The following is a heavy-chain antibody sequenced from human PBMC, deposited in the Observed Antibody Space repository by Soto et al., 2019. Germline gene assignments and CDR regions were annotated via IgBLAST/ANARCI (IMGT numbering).Heavy chain of an antibody. CDR1: GYSFTSYW. D-gene: IGHD6-13*01. J-gene: IGHJ6*02. CDR3: ARRPSDLVSSSWSYYGMDV. CDR2: IDPSDSYT. V-gene: IGHV5-10-1*01. Sequence: GESLKISCKGSGYSFTSYWISWVRQMPGKGLKWMGRIDPSDSYTNYSPSFQGHVTISADKSISTAYLQWSSLKASDTAMYYCARRPSDLVSSSWSYYGMDVWGQGTTVTAP.